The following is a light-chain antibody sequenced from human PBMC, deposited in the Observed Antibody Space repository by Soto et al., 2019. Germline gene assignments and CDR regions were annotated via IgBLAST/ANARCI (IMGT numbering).Light chain of an antibody. CDR2: GAS. V-gene: IGKV3-20*01. Sequence: EIVLTQSPGTLSLSPGERATLSCRASQSVSSSYLAWYQKRPGRAPRLLIYGASSRATGIPDRFIGSGSGTHFTLTISRLEPEDFALHYCQQYGSSPRISFGQGTRLEI. CDR1: QSVSSSY. CDR3: QQYGSSPRIS. J-gene: IGKJ5*01.